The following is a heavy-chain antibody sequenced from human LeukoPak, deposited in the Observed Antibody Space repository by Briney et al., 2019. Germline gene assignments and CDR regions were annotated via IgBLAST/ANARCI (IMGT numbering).Heavy chain of an antibody. CDR2: INAGNGNT. Sequence: GASVKVSCKASGYTFTSYAMHWVRQAPGQRLEWMGWINAGNGNTKYSQKFQGRVTITRDTSASTVYMELSSLRSEDTAIYYCARALWNSGYPFDYWGQGTLVTVSS. V-gene: IGHV1-3*01. J-gene: IGHJ4*02. D-gene: IGHD5-12*01. CDR3: ARALWNSGYPFDY. CDR1: GYTFTSYA.